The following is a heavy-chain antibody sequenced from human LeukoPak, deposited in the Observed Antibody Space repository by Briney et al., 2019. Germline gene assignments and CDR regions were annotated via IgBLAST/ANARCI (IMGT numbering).Heavy chain of an antibody. CDR3: AKGSYYDSSGSFYFDY. D-gene: IGHD3-22*01. Sequence: GGSLRLSCAASGFTFSNYAMSWVRQAPGKGLEWVSTLSGTGGSTYYADSVKGRFTISRDNSKNTLYVQVNSLGTEDTAAYYCAKGSYYDSSGSFYFDYWGQGTLVTASS. J-gene: IGHJ4*02. CDR2: LSGTGGST. CDR1: GFTFSNYA. V-gene: IGHV3-23*01.